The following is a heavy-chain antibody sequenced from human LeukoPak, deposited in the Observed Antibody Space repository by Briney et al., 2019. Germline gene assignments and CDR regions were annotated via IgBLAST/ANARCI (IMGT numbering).Heavy chain of an antibody. J-gene: IGHJ4*02. D-gene: IGHD3-10*01. CDR1: SGSISSGGYY. Sequence: TPSETLSLTCTVSSGSISSGGYYWSWIRQHPGKGLEWIGYIHYSGSTYYNPSLKSRVTISVDTSKNQFSLKLSSVTAADTAVYYCASSQRGYYGSGAPFDYWGQGTLVTVSS. CDR2: IHYSGST. CDR3: ASSQRGYYGSGAPFDY. V-gene: IGHV4-31*03.